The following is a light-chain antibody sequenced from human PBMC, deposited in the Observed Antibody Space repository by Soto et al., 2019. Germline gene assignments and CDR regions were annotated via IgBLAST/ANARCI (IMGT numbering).Light chain of an antibody. CDR3: SSYTSSNTLVV. Sequence: QSAPTQPASVSGSPGQSITISCTGTSSDIGGYNYVSWYQHHPGKVPKLMIYDVSSRPSGVSNRFSGSKSGNTASLTISGLQAEDEADYYCSSYTSSNTLVVFGGGTKVTVL. J-gene: IGLJ2*01. V-gene: IGLV2-14*03. CDR1: SSDIGGYNY. CDR2: DVS.